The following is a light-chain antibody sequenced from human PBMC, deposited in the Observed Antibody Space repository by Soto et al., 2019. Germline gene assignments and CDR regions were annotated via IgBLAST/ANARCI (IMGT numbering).Light chain of an antibody. V-gene: IGKV1-27*01. CDR2: AAS. Sequence: DIQVTQSPYSLSASPGDRITITCRASQDIKKLLAWYKQKPGEVPHLLIYAASTLRPGVPSRFSGNASGTDFTLTIASLQPEDVATYFCQKYDRAPAAFGQGTKVDVK. J-gene: IGKJ1*01. CDR1: QDIKKL. CDR3: QKYDRAPAA.